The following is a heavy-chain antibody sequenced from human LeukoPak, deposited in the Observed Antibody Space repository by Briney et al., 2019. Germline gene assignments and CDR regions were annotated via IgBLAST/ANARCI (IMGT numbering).Heavy chain of an antibody. V-gene: IGHV4-38-2*01. CDR1: GYSISSGYY. J-gene: IGHJ6*03. CDR2: IYHSGST. CDR3: ARGPNGMSYSSGWYGSYYYYYYMDV. Sequence: SETLSLTCAVSGYSISSGYYWGWIRQPPGKGLEWIGRIYHSGSTYYNPSLKSRVTISVDTSKNQFSLKLSSVTAADTAVCYCARGPNGMSYSSGWYGSYYYYYYMDVWGKGTTVTVSS. D-gene: IGHD6-19*01.